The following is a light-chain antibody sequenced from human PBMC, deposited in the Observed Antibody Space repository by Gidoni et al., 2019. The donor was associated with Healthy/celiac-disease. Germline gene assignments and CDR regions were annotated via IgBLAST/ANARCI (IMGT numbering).Light chain of an antibody. CDR3: QQSYSTPQT. V-gene: IGKV1-39*01. CDR2: AAS. Sequence: DIQMTQSPSSLSASVGNRVTITCRASQSISTYLNWYEQKPGKAPRLLIYAASSLQSGVPSRFSGSGSGTDFTLTISSLQPEDFAIYYCQQSYSTPQTFXQXTRLEIK. J-gene: IGKJ2*01. CDR1: QSISTY.